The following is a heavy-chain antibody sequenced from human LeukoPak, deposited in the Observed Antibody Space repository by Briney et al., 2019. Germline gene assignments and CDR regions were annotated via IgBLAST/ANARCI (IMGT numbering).Heavy chain of an antibody. Sequence: PGGSLRLSCAASGFTFSGYAMSWVRQAPGKGLEWVSAISGSGGSTHYADSVKGRFTISRDYSKNTLYLQMNSLRADDTAVYYSAKNAGLGYCTDTSCPIDPWGQGTLVTVSS. V-gene: IGHV3-23*01. CDR2: ISGSGGST. CDR1: GFTFSGYA. CDR3: AKNAGLGYCTDTSCPIDP. J-gene: IGHJ5*02. D-gene: IGHD2-2*01.